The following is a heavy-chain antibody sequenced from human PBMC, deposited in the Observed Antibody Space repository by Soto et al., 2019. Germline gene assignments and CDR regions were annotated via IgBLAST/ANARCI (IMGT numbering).Heavy chain of an antibody. V-gene: IGHV3-23*01. CDR3: ARHKAASAWTAFDF. CDR2: ISATGSST. D-gene: IGHD2-21*02. CDR1: GFTFATYA. Sequence: GGSLRLSCAASGFTFATYAMSWVRQAPGKGLEWVSAISATGSSTHYADSVKGRVTISRDNSANTLSWEMSSLTAEATAVYYCARHKAASAWTAFDFWGHGTLVTVSS. J-gene: IGHJ4*01.